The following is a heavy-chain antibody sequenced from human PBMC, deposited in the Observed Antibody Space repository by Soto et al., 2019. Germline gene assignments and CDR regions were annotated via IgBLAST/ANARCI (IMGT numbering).Heavy chain of an antibody. J-gene: IGHJ4*02. D-gene: IGHD1-1*01. CDR3: ARSHWNDFYDFDY. V-gene: IGHV1-8*01. CDR2: MNPNSGNT. Sequence: ASVKVSCKASGYTFTSYDINWVRQATGQGLEWMGWMNPNSGNTGYAQKFQGRVTMTRNTSISTAYMELSSLRSEDTAVYYCARSHWNDFYDFDYWGQGTLVTVSS. CDR1: GYTFTSYD.